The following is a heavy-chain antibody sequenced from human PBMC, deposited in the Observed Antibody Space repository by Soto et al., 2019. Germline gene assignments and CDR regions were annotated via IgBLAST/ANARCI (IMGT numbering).Heavy chain of an antibody. CDR3: ARRHLAVAVSPWFDP. J-gene: IGHJ5*02. CDR2: IDSSGEK. CDR1: GLSITDSEMG. Sequence: QVTLKESGPVLVKPTETLTLRCTVSGLSITDSEMGVSWIRHPPGQPLEWLAHIDSSGEKSYWTFLKSRLAISKDSSKSQIVLTMTNMDPADTATYYCARRHLAVAVSPWFDPWGQGIPVTVSS. V-gene: IGHV2-26*01. D-gene: IGHD6-19*01.